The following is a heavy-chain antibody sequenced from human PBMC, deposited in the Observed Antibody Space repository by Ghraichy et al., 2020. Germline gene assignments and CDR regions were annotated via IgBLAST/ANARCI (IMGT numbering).Heavy chain of an antibody. D-gene: IGHD3-16*02. CDR1: GFTFSSYA. V-gene: IGHV3-64*01. Sequence: GGSLRLSCAASGFTFSSYAMHWVRQAPGKGLEYVSAISSNGGSTYYANSVKGRFTISRDNSKNTLYLQMGSLRAEDMAVYYCARDGGLRLGELSPAGDAFDIWGQGTMVTVSS. CDR3: ARDGGLRLGELSPAGDAFDI. CDR2: ISSNGGST. J-gene: IGHJ3*02.